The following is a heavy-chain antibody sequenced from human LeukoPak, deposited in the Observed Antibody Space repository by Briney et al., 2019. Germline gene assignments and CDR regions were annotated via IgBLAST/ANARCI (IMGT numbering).Heavy chain of an antibody. CDR3: ARDIDRAHGD. CDR1: GFTFTSHW. Sequence: PGESLRLSCAASGFTFTSHWMTWVRQPPGKGLEGVANIRGYGGDKYYVDSVKGRFTISRDNAKNSVYLQMNRLRGEDTAVYYCARDIDRAHGDWGPGTLVTVSS. D-gene: IGHD2-15*01. J-gene: IGHJ4*02. V-gene: IGHV3-7*01. CDR2: IRGYGGDK.